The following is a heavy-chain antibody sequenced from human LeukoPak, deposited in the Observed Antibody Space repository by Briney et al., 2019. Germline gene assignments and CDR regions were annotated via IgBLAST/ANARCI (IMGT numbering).Heavy chain of an antibody. CDR2: ISSSSSYI. CDR3: ARDLKYSSSSGSRYFQH. J-gene: IGHJ1*01. D-gene: IGHD6-6*01. CDR1: GFTFSSYS. V-gene: IGHV3-21*01. Sequence: PGGSLRLSCAASGFTFSSYSMNWVRQAPGKGLEWVSSISSSSSYIYYADSVKGRFTISRDNAKNSLYLQMNSLRAEDTAVYYCARDLKYSSSSGSRYFQHWGQGTLVTVSS.